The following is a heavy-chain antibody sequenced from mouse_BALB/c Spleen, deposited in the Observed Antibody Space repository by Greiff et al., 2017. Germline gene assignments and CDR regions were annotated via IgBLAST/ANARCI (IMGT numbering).Heavy chain of an antibody. V-gene: IGHV1S126*01. D-gene: IGHD1-2*01. CDR2: IDPSDSET. Sequence: VQLQQSGPQLVRPGASVKISCKASGYSFTSYWMHWVKQSPGQGLEWIGMIDPSDSETRLNQKFKDKATLTVDKSSSTAYMQLSSPTSEDSAVYYCARDVTTATPAWFAYWGQGTLVTVSA. CDR3: ARDVTTATPAWFAY. J-gene: IGHJ3*01. CDR1: GYSFTSYW.